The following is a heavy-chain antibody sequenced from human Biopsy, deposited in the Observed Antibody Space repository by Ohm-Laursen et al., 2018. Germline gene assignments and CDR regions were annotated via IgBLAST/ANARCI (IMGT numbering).Heavy chain of an antibody. J-gene: IGHJ4*02. CDR3: ARQGSGGRSFDH. Sequence: SETLSLTCAVSGGSISSFYWTWIRQPPGKRPEWIGDISDSGSTNYKPSLKSRVIISVDTSKNQFSLNLSSVTAADTAVYYCARQGSGGRSFDHWGQGTLVTVSS. D-gene: IGHD2-15*01. CDR2: ISDSGST. CDR1: GGSISSFY. V-gene: IGHV4-59*08.